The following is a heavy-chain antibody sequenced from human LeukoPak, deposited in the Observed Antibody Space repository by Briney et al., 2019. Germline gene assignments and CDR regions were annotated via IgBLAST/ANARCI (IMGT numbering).Heavy chain of an antibody. V-gene: IGHV3-9*01. CDR2: ISWNSGSI. Sequence: GRSLRLSCAASGFTFDDYAMHWVRQAPGKGLEWVSGISWNSGSIGYADSVKGRFTISRDNAKNSLYLQMNSLRAEDTALYYCATDLRRGSSTSCLDYWGQGTLVTVSS. CDR3: ATDLRRGSSTSCLDY. J-gene: IGHJ4*02. CDR1: GFTFDDYA. D-gene: IGHD2-2*01.